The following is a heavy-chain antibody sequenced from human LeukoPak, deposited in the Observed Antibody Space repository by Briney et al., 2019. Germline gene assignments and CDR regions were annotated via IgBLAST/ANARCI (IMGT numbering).Heavy chain of an antibody. Sequence: PSETLSLTCTVSGGSISSYYWSWIRQPPGKGLEWIGYIYYSGSTNYNPSPKSRVTISVDTSKNQFSLKLSPVTAADTAVYYCARGDPAAAVSVAFDIWGQGTLVTVSS. J-gene: IGHJ4*02. V-gene: IGHV4-59*01. CDR1: GGSISSYY. D-gene: IGHD6-13*01. CDR3: ARGDPAAAVSVAFDI. CDR2: IYYSGST.